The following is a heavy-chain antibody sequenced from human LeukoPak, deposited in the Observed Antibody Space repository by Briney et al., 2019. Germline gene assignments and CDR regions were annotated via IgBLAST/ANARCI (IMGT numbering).Heavy chain of an antibody. CDR1: GFTFTSSA. J-gene: IGHJ4*02. Sequence: SVKVSCKASGFTFTSSAVQWVRQARGQRLEWIGWIVVGSGNTNYAQKFQERVTITRDMSTSTAYMELSSLRSEDTAAYYCAAAYCGGDCYSSPGDYWGQGTLVTVSS. D-gene: IGHD2-21*02. CDR2: IVVGSGNT. V-gene: IGHV1-58*01. CDR3: AAAYCGGDCYSSPGDY.